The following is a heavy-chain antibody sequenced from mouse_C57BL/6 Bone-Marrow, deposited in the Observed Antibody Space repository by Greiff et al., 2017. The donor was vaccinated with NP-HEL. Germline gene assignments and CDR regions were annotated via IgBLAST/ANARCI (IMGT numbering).Heavy chain of an antibody. CDR3: ARQGWDRDFDY. Sequence: EVKLVESGGGLVQPGGSLKLSCAASGFTFSDYGMAWVRQAPRKGPEWVAFISNLAYSIYYADTVTGRFTISRENAKNTLYLEMSSLRSEDTAMYYCARQGWDRDFDYWGQGTTLTVSS. V-gene: IGHV5-15*01. D-gene: IGHD3-3*01. CDR2: ISNLAYSI. CDR1: GFTFSDYG. J-gene: IGHJ2*01.